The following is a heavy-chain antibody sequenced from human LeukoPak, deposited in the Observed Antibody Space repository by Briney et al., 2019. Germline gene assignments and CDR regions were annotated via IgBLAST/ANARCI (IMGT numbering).Heavy chain of an antibody. D-gene: IGHD3-10*01. V-gene: IGHV3-30-3*01. CDR1: GFTFRNYV. Sequence: GGSLRLSCAASGFTFRNYVIHWVRQAPGEGLEWVAVTSSDLNVKLYADSVRGRFTISRDNSRSTLYLQMNSLRPEDTAIYYCAREGYYGSGSPPSLYFDYWGQGTLVTVSS. CDR3: AREGYYGSGSPPSLYFDY. CDR2: TSSDLNVK. J-gene: IGHJ4*02.